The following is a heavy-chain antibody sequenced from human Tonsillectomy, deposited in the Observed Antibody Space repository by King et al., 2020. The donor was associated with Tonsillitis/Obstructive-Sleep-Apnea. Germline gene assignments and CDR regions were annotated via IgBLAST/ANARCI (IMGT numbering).Heavy chain of an antibody. J-gene: IGHJ6*03. CDR3: ARGALKNCSGGSCYHGFYMDV. V-gene: IGHV4-34*01. CDR1: GGSFSGYY. CDR2: INHSGST. D-gene: IGHD2-15*01. Sequence: VQLPQWGAGLLKPSETLSLTCAVYGGSFSGYYWSWIRQPPGKGLEWIREINHSGSTNYNPSLKSRVTISVDTSKNQFSLKLSSVTAADTAVYYCARGALKNCSGGSCYHGFYMDVWGKGTTVTVSS.